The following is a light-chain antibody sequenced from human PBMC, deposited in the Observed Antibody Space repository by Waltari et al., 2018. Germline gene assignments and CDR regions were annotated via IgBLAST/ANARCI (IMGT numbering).Light chain of an antibody. V-gene: IGLV3-25*03. CDR1: ALPKHV. CDR3: QSADSTSTHVV. J-gene: IGLJ2*01. CDR2: KDT. Sequence: SYELTQPPSLSVSPGQTATTTCSGDALPKHVAFGYQQKPGQAPVLVTYKDTERPSGIPDRFSGSTSGTTVTLTISGVQAEDEADYYCQSADSTSTHVVFGGGTKLTVL.